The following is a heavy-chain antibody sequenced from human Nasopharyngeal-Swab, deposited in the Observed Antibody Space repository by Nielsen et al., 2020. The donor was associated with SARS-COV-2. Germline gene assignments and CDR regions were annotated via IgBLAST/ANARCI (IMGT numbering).Heavy chain of an antibody. CDR2: ISYDGSKK. V-gene: IGHV3-33*05. CDR3: TRDRVFYYDSSGRKEFEY. Sequence: GESLKISCAASGFIFTTYGVHWVRQAPGKGLEWVALISYDGSKKYYADSVKGRFTISRDKSKNTLYLQMNNLRAEDTAVYYCTRDRVFYYDSSGRKEFEYWGQGTRVTVSS. D-gene: IGHD3-22*01. J-gene: IGHJ4*02. CDR1: GFIFTTYG.